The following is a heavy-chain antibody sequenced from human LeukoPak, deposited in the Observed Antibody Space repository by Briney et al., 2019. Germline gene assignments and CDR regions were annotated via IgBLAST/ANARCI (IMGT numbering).Heavy chain of an antibody. D-gene: IGHD6-13*01. J-gene: IGHJ4*02. CDR2: ISYDGSDK. CDR3: AKDPPGYSSSWHGTFDY. V-gene: IGHV3-30*18. CDR1: GFTFSTYV. Sequence: GGSLRLSCAASGFTFSTYVMHWVRQAPGKGLEWVAVISYDGSDKSYADSVKGRFTISRDNSKNTLYLQLNSLRAEDTAVYYCAKDPPGYSSSWHGTFDYWGQGTLVTVSS.